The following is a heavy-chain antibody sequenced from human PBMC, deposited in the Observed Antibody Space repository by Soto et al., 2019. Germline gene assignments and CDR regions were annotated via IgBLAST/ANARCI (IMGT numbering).Heavy chain of an antibody. CDR3: ASYYDSSGYSPMDV. D-gene: IGHD3-22*01. V-gene: IGHV3-23*01. CDR1: GFTFSSYA. Sequence: LRLSFAASGFTFSSYAMSWVRQAPGKGLEWVSAISGSGGSTYYADSVKGRFTIPRDNSKNTLYLQMNSLRAEDTAVYYCASYYDSSGYSPMDVWGQGTTVTVSS. J-gene: IGHJ6*02. CDR2: ISGSGGST.